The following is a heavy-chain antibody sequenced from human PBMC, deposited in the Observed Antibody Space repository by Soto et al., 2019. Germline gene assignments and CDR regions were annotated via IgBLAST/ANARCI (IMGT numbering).Heavy chain of an antibody. V-gene: IGHV2-5*01. Sequence: SGPTLVNPPQTLTLTCTFSGFSLSTSGLSVGWIRQPPGKALECLASIYWNDDKRYSPYLKSRLTITKDNSKKKVVLTMTNMDPVDTATHYCAYRVGPRGSFDYCGQGTLVTVSS. CDR1: GFSLSTSGLS. CDR2: IYWNDDK. J-gene: IGHJ4*02. CDR3: AYRVGPRGSFDY.